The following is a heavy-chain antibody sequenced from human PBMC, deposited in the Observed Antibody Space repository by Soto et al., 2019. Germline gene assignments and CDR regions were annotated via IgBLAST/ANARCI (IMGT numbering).Heavy chain of an antibody. CDR2: IDQSGSP. J-gene: IGHJ5*02. CDR3: EGGRDSVVRGVLNWFDP. V-gene: IGHV4-34*01. CDR1: GGSFSGYY. Sequence: QVQLQQWGAGLLKSSETLSLTCAVYGGSFSGYYWHWLRQPPGEGLGWIGKIDQSGSPNYNPSLMCRGTMPVDTSRTQVSPKLPSVPAMDTALYYCEGGRDSVVRGVLNWFDPWGQGTQVTVSS. D-gene: IGHD3-10*01.